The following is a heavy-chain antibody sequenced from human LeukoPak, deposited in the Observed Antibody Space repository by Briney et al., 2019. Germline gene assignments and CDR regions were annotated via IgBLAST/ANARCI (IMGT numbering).Heavy chain of an antibody. D-gene: IGHD3-3*01. CDR1: GFTFSSYA. V-gene: IGHV3-23*01. Sequence: GGSLRLSCAASGFTFSSYAMSGVRQAPGKGLEWVSAISGSGGSTYYVDSVKGRFTISRDNSKNTLYLQMNSLRAEDTAVYYCAKDPYDFWSGYFRSFDYWGQGTLVTVSS. CDR2: ISGSGGST. J-gene: IGHJ4*02. CDR3: AKDPYDFWSGYFRSFDY.